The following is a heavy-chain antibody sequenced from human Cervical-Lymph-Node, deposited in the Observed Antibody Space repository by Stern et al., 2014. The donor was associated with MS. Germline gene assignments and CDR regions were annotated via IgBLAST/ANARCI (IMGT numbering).Heavy chain of an antibody. V-gene: IGHV3-11*01. CDR1: GFTFSDLY. CDR2: ISSRGTII. CDR3: ARHQEYQLVGGNFSYGMDV. J-gene: IGHJ6*02. Sequence: VQLVESGGGLVKPGGSLRLSCAASGFTFSDLYMSWIRQAPGKGLEYVSFISSRGTIIFYADSVKGRFTVSRDNTKNSLFLPMNSLRAEDTAVYYCARHQEYQLVGGNFSYGMDVWGQGTTVTVS. D-gene: IGHD2-2*01.